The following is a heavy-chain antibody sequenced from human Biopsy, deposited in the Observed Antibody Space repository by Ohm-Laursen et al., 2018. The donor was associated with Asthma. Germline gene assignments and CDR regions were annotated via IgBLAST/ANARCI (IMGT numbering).Heavy chain of an antibody. CDR1: GYSFTSYW. D-gene: IGHD6-13*01. J-gene: IGHJ4*02. Sequence: GESLRISCKGSGYSFTSYWIGWVRQMPGKGLEWMGIIYPGDSDTRYSPSFQGQVTISADKSISTAYLQWGSLKASDTAMYYCARPWDSRHFDYWGQGTLVTVSS. CDR3: ARPWDSRHFDY. V-gene: IGHV5-51*01. CDR2: IYPGDSDT.